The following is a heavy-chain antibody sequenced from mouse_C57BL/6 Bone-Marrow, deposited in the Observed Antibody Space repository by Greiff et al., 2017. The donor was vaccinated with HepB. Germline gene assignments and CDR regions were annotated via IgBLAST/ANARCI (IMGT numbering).Heavy chain of an antibody. V-gene: IGHV5-4*01. D-gene: IGHD2-2*01. CDR3: AIDGYYNAMDY. J-gene: IGHJ4*01. Sequence: EVKLMESGGGLVKPGGSLKLSCAASGFTFSSYAMSWVRQTPEKRLEWVATISDGGSYTYYPDNVKGRFTVSRDNAKNNRYLQMSHLKSDDTAMYYCAIDGYYNAMDYWGQGTSVTVSS. CDR2: ISDGGSYT. CDR1: GFTFSSYA.